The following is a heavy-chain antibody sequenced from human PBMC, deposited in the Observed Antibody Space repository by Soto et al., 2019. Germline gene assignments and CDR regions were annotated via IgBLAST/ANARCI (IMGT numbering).Heavy chain of an antibody. CDR3: ARPAYYYDSSGYQGGAFDI. CDR2: IYPGDSDT. J-gene: IGHJ3*02. Sequence: ESQMISCKDSGYSFISYWIGLVRQMPGKGLDWMGIIYPGDSDTRYSPSFQGQVTISADKSISTAYLQWSSLKASDTAMYYCARPAYYYDSSGYQGGAFDIWGQGTMVTVSS. CDR1: GYSFISYW. V-gene: IGHV5-51*01. D-gene: IGHD3-22*01.